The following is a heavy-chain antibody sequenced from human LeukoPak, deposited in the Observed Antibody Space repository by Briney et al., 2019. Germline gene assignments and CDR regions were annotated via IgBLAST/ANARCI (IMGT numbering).Heavy chain of an antibody. Sequence: PGGSLRLSCAASGFTFRSYGMHWVRQDPGKGLEWVAVISYDGSSKYYADSVKGRFTISRDNSKNTLYLQMNSLRAEDTAVYYCARSMKSTRRYSYGNLDYWGQGTLVTVSS. CDR1: GFTFRSYG. CDR2: ISYDGSSK. V-gene: IGHV3-30*03. J-gene: IGHJ4*02. D-gene: IGHD5-18*01. CDR3: ARSMKSTRRYSYGNLDY.